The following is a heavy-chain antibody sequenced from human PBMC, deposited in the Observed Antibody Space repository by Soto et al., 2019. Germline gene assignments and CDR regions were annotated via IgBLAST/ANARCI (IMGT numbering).Heavy chain of an antibody. Sequence: QVQLVQSGAEVKKPGASVKVSCKASGYTFTSYGISWVRQAPGQGLEWMGWISAYNGNTNYAQKLQGRVTMTTDTSTSTAYMELRSLRSDDTAVSYCARAGSDARFGEKLHYYYYGMDVWGQGTTVTVSS. CDR2: ISAYNGNT. J-gene: IGHJ6*02. D-gene: IGHD3-10*01. CDR1: GYTFTSYG. V-gene: IGHV1-18*04. CDR3: ARAGSDARFGEKLHYYYYGMDV.